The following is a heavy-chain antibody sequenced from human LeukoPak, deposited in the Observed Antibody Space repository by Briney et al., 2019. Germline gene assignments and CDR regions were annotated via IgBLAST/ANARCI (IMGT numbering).Heavy chain of an antibody. V-gene: IGHV3-66*01. Sequence: PGGPLRLSCAASGFTVSSNYMSWVRQAPGKGLEWVSVIYRGGSTYYADSVKGRFTISRDNSKNTLYLQMNSLRAEDTAVYYCARDRRGYSGYEDAFDIWGQGTMVTVSS. CDR3: ARDRRGYSGYEDAFDI. J-gene: IGHJ3*02. CDR1: GFTVSSNY. D-gene: IGHD5-12*01. CDR2: IYRGGST.